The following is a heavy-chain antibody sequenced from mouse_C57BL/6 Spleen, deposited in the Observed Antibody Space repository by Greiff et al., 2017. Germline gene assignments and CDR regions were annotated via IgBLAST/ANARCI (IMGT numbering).Heavy chain of an antibody. V-gene: IGHV1-39*01. CDR3: ARLTTVRGYFDF. CDR2: INPNYGTT. CDR1: GYSFTDYN. D-gene: IGHD1-1*01. J-gene: IGHJ1*03. Sequence: EVKLQQSGPELVKPGASVKISCKASGYSFTDYNMNWVKQSNGKSLEWIGVINPNYGTTSYNQKFKGKTTLTVDKSSSTAYMQLNSLTSEDSAVYYCARLTTVRGYFDFWGTGTTVTVSS.